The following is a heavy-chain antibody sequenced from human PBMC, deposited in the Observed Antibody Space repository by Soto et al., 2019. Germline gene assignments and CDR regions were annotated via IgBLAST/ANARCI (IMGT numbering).Heavy chain of an antibody. D-gene: IGHD3-9*01. CDR2: IIPIFGTA. CDR1: GGTFSSYA. J-gene: IGHJ6*02. Sequence: GPPVKVSCKASGGTFSSYAISWVRQAPGQGLEWMGGIIPIFGTANYAQKFQGRVTITADESTSTAYMELSSLRSEDTAVYYCAGTYYDILTGYLTPGPLQYYYYYGMDVWGQGTTVTVSS. V-gene: IGHV1-69*13. CDR3: AGTYYDILTGYLTPGPLQYYYYYGMDV.